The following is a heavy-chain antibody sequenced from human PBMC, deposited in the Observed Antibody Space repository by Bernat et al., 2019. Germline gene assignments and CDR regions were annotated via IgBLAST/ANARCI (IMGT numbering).Heavy chain of an antibody. J-gene: IGHJ6*02. V-gene: IGHV3-43*02. CDR3: AKVGASLDLLQKDYYYGMDV. CDR2: ISGDGGST. D-gene: IGHD1-26*01. Sequence: EVQLVESGGGVVQPGGSLRLSCAPSGFTFDDYAMHWVRQAPGKGLDWVSLISGDGGSTYYADSVKGRFTISRDNSKNSLYLQMNSLRTEDTALYYCAKVGASLDLLQKDYYYGMDVWGQGTTVTVSS. CDR1: GFTFDDYA.